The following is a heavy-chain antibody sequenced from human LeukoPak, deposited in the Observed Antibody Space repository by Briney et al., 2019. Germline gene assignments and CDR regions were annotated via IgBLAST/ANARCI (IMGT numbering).Heavy chain of an antibody. V-gene: IGHV4-34*01. CDR3: ARGAFHYYGSGSYSASTNWFDP. Sequence: PSETLSLTCAVYGGSFSGYYWSWIRQPPGKGLEWIGEINHSGSTNYNPSLKSRVTISVDTSKNQFSLKLSSVTAADTAVYYCARGAFHYYGSGSYSASTNWFDPWGQGTLVTVSS. CDR1: GGSFSGYY. J-gene: IGHJ5*02. CDR2: INHSGST. D-gene: IGHD3-10*01.